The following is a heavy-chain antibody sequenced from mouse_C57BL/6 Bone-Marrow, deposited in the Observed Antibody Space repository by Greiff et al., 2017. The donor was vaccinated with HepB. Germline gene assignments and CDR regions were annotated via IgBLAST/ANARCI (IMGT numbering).Heavy chain of an antibody. V-gene: IGHV3-1*01. CDR2: ISYSGST. Sequence: DVKLVESGPGMVKPSQSLSLTCTVTGYSITSGYDWHWIRHFPGNKLEWMGYISYSGSTNYNPSLKSRISITHDTSKNHFFLKLNSVTTEDTATYYCARGGTGTLFDYWGQGTTLTVSS. CDR3: ARGGTGTLFDY. CDR1: GYSITSGYD. J-gene: IGHJ2*01. D-gene: IGHD4-1*01.